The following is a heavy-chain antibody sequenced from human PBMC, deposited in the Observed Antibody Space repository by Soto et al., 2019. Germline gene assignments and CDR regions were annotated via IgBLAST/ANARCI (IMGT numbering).Heavy chain of an antibody. D-gene: IGHD6-13*01. V-gene: IGHV5-10-1*01. Sequence: PGESLKTSCKGSGYSFTCYWISWVRQIPGKGLEWMGRIDPSDSYTNYSPSFQGHVTISADKSISTAYLQWSSLKASNCAMYYCAIRIGSWFDYWGQGTLVTVSS. CDR3: AIRIGSWFDY. CDR2: IDPSDSYT. J-gene: IGHJ4*02. CDR1: GYSFTCYW.